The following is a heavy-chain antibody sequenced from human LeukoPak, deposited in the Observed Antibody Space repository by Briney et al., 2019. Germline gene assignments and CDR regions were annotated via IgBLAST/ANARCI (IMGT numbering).Heavy chain of an antibody. V-gene: IGHV4-34*01. D-gene: IGHD4-11*01. J-gene: IGHJ4*02. CDR3: ARGHYSNYDR. CDR1: GGSFSGYY. Sequence: PSETLSLTCAVYGGSFSGYYWSWIRQPPGEGLEWIGEINHSRSTNYNPSLKSRVTISVDTSKSQFSLKLSSVTAADTAVYYCARGHYSNYDRWGQGTLVTVSS. CDR2: INHSRST.